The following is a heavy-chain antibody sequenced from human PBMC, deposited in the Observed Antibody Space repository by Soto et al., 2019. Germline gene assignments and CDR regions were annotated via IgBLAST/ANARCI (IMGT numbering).Heavy chain of an antibody. CDR1: GLNFTNAW. CDR2: VKSKSDGGTT. Sequence: GGSLRLSCTSSGLNFTNAWMNWVRQAPGKGLQWVGRVKSKSDGGTTDYAAPVRGRFTISRDDSEDTVYLQMRSLKTEDTAVYYCTTAKFWGQGTLVTVSS. CDR3: TTAKF. V-gene: IGHV3-15*07. J-gene: IGHJ4*02.